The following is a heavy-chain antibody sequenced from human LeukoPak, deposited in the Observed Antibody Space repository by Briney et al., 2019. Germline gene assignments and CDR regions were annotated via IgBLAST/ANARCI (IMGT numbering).Heavy chain of an antibody. J-gene: IGHJ4*02. V-gene: IGHV3-21*01. Sequence: GGSLRLSCAASGFTFSSYSMAWVRQAPGKGLEWVSSMSSGSRYIYYADSVRGRFTISRDNAKNSLYLLMNSLRAEDTAVYYCARDRPTGASRLFVVQWGQGTLVTVSS. CDR1: GFTFSSYS. D-gene: IGHD3-3*01. CDR2: MSSGSRYI. CDR3: ARDRPTGASRLFVVQ.